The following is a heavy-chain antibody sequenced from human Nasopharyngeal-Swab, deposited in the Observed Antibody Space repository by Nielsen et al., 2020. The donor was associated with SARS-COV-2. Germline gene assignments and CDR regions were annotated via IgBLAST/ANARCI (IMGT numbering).Heavy chain of an antibody. Sequence: SETLSLTCTVSGGSISSYYWSWIRQPQGKGLEWIGYIYYSGSTNYNPSLKSRVTISVDTSKNQFSLKLSSVTAADTAVYYCARHDYDFWSGYYKGGWFDPWGQGTLVTVSS. CDR2: IYYSGST. D-gene: IGHD3-3*01. CDR3: ARHDYDFWSGYYKGGWFDP. CDR1: GGSISSYY. V-gene: IGHV4-59*08. J-gene: IGHJ5*02.